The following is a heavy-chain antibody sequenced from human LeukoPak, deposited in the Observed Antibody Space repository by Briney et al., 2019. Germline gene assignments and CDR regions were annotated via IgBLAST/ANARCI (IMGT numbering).Heavy chain of an antibody. V-gene: IGHV1-2*02. Sequence: ASVKVSCKASGYTFTGYYMHWVRQAPGQGLEWMGWINPNSGDTNYAQKFQGRVTMTRDTSTGTVYMEVNALRSDDTAVYYCARTLYIASAPGGFDYWGQGTLVTVSS. J-gene: IGHJ4*02. CDR2: INPNSGDT. D-gene: IGHD3-16*01. CDR3: ARTLYIASAPGGFDY. CDR1: GYTFTGYY.